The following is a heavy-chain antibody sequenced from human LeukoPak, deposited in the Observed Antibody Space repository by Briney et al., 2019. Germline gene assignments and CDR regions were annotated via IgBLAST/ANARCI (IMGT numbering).Heavy chain of an antibody. J-gene: IGHJ3*02. CDR3: AREYCSGGSCYSDAFDI. CDR1: GFTFSSYG. D-gene: IGHD2-15*01. Sequence: PGGSLRLSCAASGFTFSSYGMHWVRQAPGKGLEWVAFIRYDGSNKYYADSVKGRFTISRDNAKISLFLQMNSLRAEDTAVYYCAREYCSGGSCYSDAFDIWGQGTMVTVSS. CDR2: IRYDGSNK. V-gene: IGHV3-30*02.